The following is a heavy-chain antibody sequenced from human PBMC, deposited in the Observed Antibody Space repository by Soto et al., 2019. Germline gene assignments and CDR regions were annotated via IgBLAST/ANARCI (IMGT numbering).Heavy chain of an antibody. CDR3: VKDSSTVYNSKYVYISCAIGD. V-gene: IGHV3-9*01. CDR1: RFTFDDYA. CDR2: ISWNGNNI. J-gene: IGHJ3*01. D-gene: IGHD4-4*01. Sequence: EGQLVESGGGLVQPGRSLRLSCTASRFTFDDYAMHWVRQAPGKGLEWVSGISWNGNNIAYAGSVKGRFAISGDHSKKAAWGQINSLIAEDAAWYLCVKDSSTVYNSKYVYISCAIGDWGRGNMVTVSS.